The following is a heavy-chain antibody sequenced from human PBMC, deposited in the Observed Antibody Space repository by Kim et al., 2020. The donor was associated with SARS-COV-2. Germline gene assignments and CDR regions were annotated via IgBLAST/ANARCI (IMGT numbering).Heavy chain of an antibody. J-gene: IGHJ4*02. Sequence: YHDYAISVNSRITINPDTSKNQFSLQLNSVTPEDTAVYYCVRETASFDSWGQGTLVIVSS. V-gene: IGHV6-1*01. CDR2: YH. CDR3: VRETASFDS.